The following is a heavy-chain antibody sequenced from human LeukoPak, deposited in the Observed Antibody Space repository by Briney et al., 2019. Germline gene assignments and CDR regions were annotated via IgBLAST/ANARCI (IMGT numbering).Heavy chain of an antibody. CDR1: GFTFSSYW. CDR2: INSDGSST. D-gene: IGHD3-10*01. CDR3: ARPGELFNY. V-gene: IGHV3-74*01. J-gene: IGHJ4*02. Sequence: GGSLRLSCAASGFTFSSYWMHWLRQAPGKGLVWVSRINSDGSSTNYADSVKGRFTISRDNAKNTLYLQMNSLRAEDTAMYYCARPGELFNYWGQGTLVTVSS.